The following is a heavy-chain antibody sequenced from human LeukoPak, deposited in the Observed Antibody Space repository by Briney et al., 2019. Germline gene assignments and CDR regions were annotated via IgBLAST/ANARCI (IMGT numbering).Heavy chain of an antibody. CDR3: ARDIGYCSSTSCLYDY. CDR2: ISTSTI. D-gene: IGHD2-2*01. V-gene: IGHV3-48*01. CDR1: GFTFSSYS. J-gene: IGHJ4*02. Sequence: GGSLRLSCAASGFTFSSYSMNWVRQAPGKGLEWVSYISTSTIYYANSVKGRFTISRDNAKNSLYLQMNSLRAEDTAVYYCARDIGYCSSTSCLYDYWGQGTLVTVSS.